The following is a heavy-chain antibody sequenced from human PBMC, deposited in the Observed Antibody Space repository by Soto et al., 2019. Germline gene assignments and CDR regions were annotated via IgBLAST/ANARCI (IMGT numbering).Heavy chain of an antibody. D-gene: IGHD3-22*01. CDR2: ISGSGGST. V-gene: IGHV3-23*01. CDR3: AKSLTMIVVVKYYFDY. CDR1: GFTFSSYA. J-gene: IGHJ4*02. Sequence: VGSLRLSCAASGFTFSSYAMSWVRQAPGKGLEWVSAISGSGGSTYYADSVKGRFTISRDNSKNTLYLQMNSLRAEDTAVYYCAKSLTMIVVVKYYFDYWGQGTLVTVSS.